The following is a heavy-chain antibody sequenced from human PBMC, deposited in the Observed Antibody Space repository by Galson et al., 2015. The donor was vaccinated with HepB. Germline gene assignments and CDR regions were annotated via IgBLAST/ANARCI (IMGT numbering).Heavy chain of an antibody. CDR3: AREYYANPDH. Sequence: SLRLSCAPSGFTFSDSFMSWIRQAPGKGLEWVSFINPSGSYAKYADSVKGRFTISRDNAENSVYLQMNSLRAEDTAIYYCAREYYANPDHWGQGTQVTVSS. J-gene: IGHJ5*02. CDR1: GFTFSDSF. CDR2: INPSGSYA. D-gene: IGHD3-16*01. V-gene: IGHV3-11*06.